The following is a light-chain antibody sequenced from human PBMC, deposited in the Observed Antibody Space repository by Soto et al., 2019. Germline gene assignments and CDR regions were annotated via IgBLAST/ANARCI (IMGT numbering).Light chain of an antibody. CDR2: DVS. CDR1: SSDVGAYNY. Sequence: QSVLTQPASVSGSPGQSITISCTGTSSDVGAYNYDSWYQQYPGEAPKVIIYDVSHRPAGVSNRFSGSKSGNTASLTISGPQTQEQAGYYCRFITSAHTYVFGTGTKVTVL. J-gene: IGLJ1*01. V-gene: IGLV2-14*01. CDR3: RFITSAHTYV.